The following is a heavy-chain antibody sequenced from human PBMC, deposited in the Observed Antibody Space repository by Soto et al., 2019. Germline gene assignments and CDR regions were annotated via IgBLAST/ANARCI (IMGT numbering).Heavy chain of an antibody. D-gene: IGHD2-2*01. J-gene: IGHJ6*02. Sequence: QVQLVQSGAEVKKPGSSVKVSCKASGGTFSSYAISWVRQAPGQGLEWMGGIIPIVGTANYAQKFQGRVTITADESTITAYMGLSSLRSEDTAVYYCASRGGDIVVVPAADYYYYYGMAVWGQGTTVTVSS. CDR2: IIPIVGTA. CDR3: ASRGGDIVVVPAADYYYYYGMAV. CDR1: GGTFSSYA. V-gene: IGHV1-69*01.